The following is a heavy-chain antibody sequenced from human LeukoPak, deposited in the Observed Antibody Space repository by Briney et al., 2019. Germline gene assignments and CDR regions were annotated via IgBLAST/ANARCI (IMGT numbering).Heavy chain of an antibody. Sequence: SETLSLTCAVSGGSISSGSYYWSWIRQPAGKGLEWIGRIYTSGSTNYNPSLKSRVTISVDTSKNQFSLKLSSVTAADTAVYYCARACCSSTSYYYYMDVWGKGTTVTVSS. J-gene: IGHJ6*03. V-gene: IGHV4-61*02. D-gene: IGHD2-2*01. CDR3: ARACCSSTSYYYYMDV. CDR1: GGSISSGSYY. CDR2: IYTSGST.